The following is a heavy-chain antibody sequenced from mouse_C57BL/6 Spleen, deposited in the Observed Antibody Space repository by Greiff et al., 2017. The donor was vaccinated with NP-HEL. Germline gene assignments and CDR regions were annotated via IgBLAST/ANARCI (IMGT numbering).Heavy chain of an antibody. CDR1: GYSITSGYD. V-gene: IGHV3-1*01. Sequence: EVQVVESGPGMVKPSQSLSLTCTVTGYSITSGYDWHWIRHFPGNKLEWMGYISYSGSTNYNPSLKSRISITHDTSKNHFFLKLNSVTTEDTATYYCARDRGYSSGFAYWGQGTLVTVSA. CDR3: ARDRGYSSGFAY. J-gene: IGHJ3*01. CDR2: ISYSGST. D-gene: IGHD2-12*01.